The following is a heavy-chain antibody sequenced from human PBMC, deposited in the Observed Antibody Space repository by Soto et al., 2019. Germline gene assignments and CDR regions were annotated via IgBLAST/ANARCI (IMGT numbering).Heavy chain of an antibody. CDR3: ATGPQWLVAKYFDY. J-gene: IGHJ4*02. CDR2: ISGSGGST. Sequence: PGGSLRLSCAASGFTFSSYAMSWVRQAPGKGLEWVSAISGSGGSTYYADSVKGRFTISRDNSKNTLYLQMNSLRAEDTAVYYCATGPQWLVAKYFDYWGQGTLVTVSS. V-gene: IGHV3-23*01. CDR1: GFTFSSYA. D-gene: IGHD6-19*01.